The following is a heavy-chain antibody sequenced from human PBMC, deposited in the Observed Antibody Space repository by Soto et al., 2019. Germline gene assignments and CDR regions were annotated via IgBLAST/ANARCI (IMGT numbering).Heavy chain of an antibody. CDR1: GTSIRGYY. J-gene: IGHJ4*02. CDR2: IYYTGTT. Sequence: ETLSLTCSVSGTSIRGYYWTWIRQPPGKGLEWIGYIYYTGTTKYNPSLKSRVTISVDTSKNQFSLRLNSVTAADTAVYYCAREVSSFGSNHFDSWGQGALVTVSS. CDR3: AREVSSFGSNHFDS. V-gene: IGHV4-59*01. D-gene: IGHD3-10*01.